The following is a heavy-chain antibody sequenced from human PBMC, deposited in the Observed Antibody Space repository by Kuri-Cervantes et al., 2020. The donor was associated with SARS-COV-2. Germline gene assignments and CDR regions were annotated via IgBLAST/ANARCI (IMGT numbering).Heavy chain of an antibody. CDR1: GFSFSDYS. D-gene: IGHD3-22*01. Sequence: GESLKISCVASGFSFSDYSMYWIRQPPGKGLEWVSAISGSGGSTYYADSVKGRFTISRDNSKNTLYLQMNSLRAEDTAVYYCAKDPYYYDSSGYYYVDWFDPWGQGTLVTVSS. J-gene: IGHJ5*02. CDR2: ISGSGGST. V-gene: IGHV3-23*01. CDR3: AKDPYYYDSSGYYYVDWFDP.